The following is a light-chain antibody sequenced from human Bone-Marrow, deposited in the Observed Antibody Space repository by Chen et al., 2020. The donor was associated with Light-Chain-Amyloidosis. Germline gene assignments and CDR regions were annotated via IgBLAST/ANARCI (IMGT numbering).Light chain of an antibody. CDR2: TAS. Sequence: DIKLTHTPSFVRAFVGDRVTITCRASQSMSSWLTWYKHKPGKAPKLLIYTASNVESGVPSRFSGSGSGTEFSLTINSLQPEDFATYYCQKVNDFPFTFGQGTKLEIK. J-gene: IGKJ2*01. V-gene: IGKV1-12*01. CDR1: QSMSSW. CDR3: QKVNDFPFT.